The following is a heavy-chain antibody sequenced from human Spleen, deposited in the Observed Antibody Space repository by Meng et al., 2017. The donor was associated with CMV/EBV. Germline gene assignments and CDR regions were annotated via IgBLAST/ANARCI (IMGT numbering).Heavy chain of an antibody. Sequence: ASVKVSCKASGYTFTGYYLHWVRQAPGQGLEWMGWISPNSGDTKYAQKFQGRVTMTRDTSIATAYVEVRGLRSDDTAIYYCARDDGTMGFDPWGQGTLVTVSS. CDR3: ARDDGTMGFDP. CDR1: GYTFTGYY. D-gene: IGHD3-3*01. CDR2: ISPNSGDT. J-gene: IGHJ5*02. V-gene: IGHV1-2*02.